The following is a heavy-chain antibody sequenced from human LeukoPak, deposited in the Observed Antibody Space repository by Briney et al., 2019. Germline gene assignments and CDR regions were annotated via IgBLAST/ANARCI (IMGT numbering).Heavy chain of an antibody. J-gene: IGHJ5*01. CDR2: ISGDGGST. V-gene: IGHV3-43*02. CDR3: ARESESSGWYDF. CDR1: GFIFHDYA. D-gene: IGHD3-22*01. Sequence: GGSLGLSCAEPGFIFHDYAIHWVRQPPGKGLEWVSLISGDGGSTFYADSVKGRFTISRDNSKTSLYLQMSSLRIEDTALYYCARESESSGWYDFWGQGTLVTVSS.